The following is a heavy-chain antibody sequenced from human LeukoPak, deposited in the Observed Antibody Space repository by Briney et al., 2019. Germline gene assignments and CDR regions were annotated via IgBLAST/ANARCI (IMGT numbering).Heavy chain of an antibody. CDR2: ISGSGSPI. V-gene: IGHV3-11*04. Sequence: GGSLRLSCAASGFTFSDYYMTWVRQAPGKGLEWVSYISGSGSPIYYGDSVKGRFTVSRDNAKNSLYLQMSSLRDEDTAVYYCARDHYSRNDYWGQGTLVTVSS. CDR3: ARDHYSRNDY. J-gene: IGHJ4*02. D-gene: IGHD6-13*01. CDR1: GFTFSDYY.